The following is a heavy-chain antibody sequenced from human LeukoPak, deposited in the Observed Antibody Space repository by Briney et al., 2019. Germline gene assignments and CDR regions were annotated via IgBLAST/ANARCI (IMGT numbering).Heavy chain of an antibody. CDR1: GGTFSSYA. J-gene: IGHJ6*03. D-gene: IGHD2-2*01. CDR2: IIPIFGTA. Sequence: GASVKVSCKASGGTFSSYAISWVRQAPGHGLEWMGGIIPIFGTATYAQKFQGRVTITTDESTSTAYMELSSLRSEDTAVYYCARGARNIVVVPAAIPHYYYYYYMDVWGKGTTVTVSS. CDR3: ARGARNIVVVPAAIPHYYYYYYMDV. V-gene: IGHV1-69*05.